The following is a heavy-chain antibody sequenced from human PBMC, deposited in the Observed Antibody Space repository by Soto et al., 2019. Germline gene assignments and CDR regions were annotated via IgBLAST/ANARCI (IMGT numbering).Heavy chain of an antibody. D-gene: IGHD3-3*01. CDR2: INPNSGGT. CDR1: GYTFTGYY. J-gene: IGHJ6*02. V-gene: IGHV1-2*04. Sequence: ASVKVSCKASGYTFTGYYMHWVLQAPGQGLEWMGWINPNSGGTNYAQKFQGWVTMTRDTSISTAYMELSRLRSDDTAVYYCARGQYDFWSGPYYYYGMDVWGQGTTVTVSS. CDR3: ARGQYDFWSGPYYYYGMDV.